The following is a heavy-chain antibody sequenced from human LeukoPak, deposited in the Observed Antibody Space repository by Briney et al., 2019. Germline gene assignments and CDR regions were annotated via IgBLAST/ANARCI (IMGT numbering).Heavy chain of an antibody. CDR3: ARDLRSNRETNDY. V-gene: IGHV1-2*02. D-gene: IGHD1/OR15-1a*01. CDR1: GYTFTGYY. Sequence: ASVKVSCKASGYTFTGYYMHWVRQAPGQGLEWMGWINPNSGGTNYAQKFQGRVTMTRDTSISTAYMELSRLRSDVTAVYYCARDLRSNRETNDYWGQGTLVTVSS. J-gene: IGHJ4*02. CDR2: INPNSGGT.